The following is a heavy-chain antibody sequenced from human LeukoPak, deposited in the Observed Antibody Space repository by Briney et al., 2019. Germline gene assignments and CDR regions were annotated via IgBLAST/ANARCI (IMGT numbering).Heavy chain of an antibody. Sequence: GGSLRLSCAASGFTFSSYSMNWVRQAPGKGLEWVSYVSSSSSTTYYADSVKGRFTISRDSSKNTLYLQMNSLRAEDTAVYYCAKDREAGSSGYYSDYWGQGTLVTVSS. V-gene: IGHV3-48*01. CDR1: GFTFSSYS. J-gene: IGHJ4*02. CDR2: VSSSSSTT. D-gene: IGHD3-22*01. CDR3: AKDREAGSSGYYSDY.